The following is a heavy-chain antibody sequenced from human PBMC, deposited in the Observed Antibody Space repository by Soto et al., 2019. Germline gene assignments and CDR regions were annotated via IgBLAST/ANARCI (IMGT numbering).Heavy chain of an antibody. CDR1: GFIFSSYW. CDR3: ARDSSGFWSGYQPF. V-gene: IGHV3-7*03. D-gene: IGHD3-3*01. CDR2: IKQDGSQN. Sequence: EVQLVESGGGLVQPGESLRLSCAASGFIFSSYWMTWVRQAPGKGLEWVATIKQDGSQNSYVDSVKGRFIISRDNAKNSLYLQMNSLRAGDTAVYFCARDSSGFWSGYQPFWGQGTLVTVSS. J-gene: IGHJ1*01.